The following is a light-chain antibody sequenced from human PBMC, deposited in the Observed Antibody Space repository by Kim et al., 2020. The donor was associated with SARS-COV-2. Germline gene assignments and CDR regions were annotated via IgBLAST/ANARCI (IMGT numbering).Light chain of an antibody. Sequence: ALGQTFRLTGPGDSVRSYDATWYRQTPRQAPVLVLYGNYNRPSGFPDRFSGSDSGNAASLTITGTQAEDEADYYCNSRDSSGNRVVFGGGTKLTVL. CDR1: SVRSYD. J-gene: IGLJ2*01. CDR3: NSRDSSGNRVV. CDR2: GNY. V-gene: IGLV3-19*01.